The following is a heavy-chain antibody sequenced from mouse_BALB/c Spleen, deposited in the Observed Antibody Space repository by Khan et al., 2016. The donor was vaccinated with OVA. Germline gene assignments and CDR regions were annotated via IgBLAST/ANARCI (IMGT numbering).Heavy chain of an antibody. Sequence: VQLKESGPELMKPGTSVKISCKASGYSFTTYYIHWVMQSHETSLEWIGYIDPFSGGTTYNQKFKGKATLTVDKSSSTAYIHLSNLISEDSAVYYCTRHGYVAWFTYWGQGTLVTVSA. CDR2: IDPFSGGT. V-gene: IGHV1S135*01. J-gene: IGHJ3*01. CDR3: TRHGYVAWFTY. D-gene: IGHD2-2*01. CDR1: GYSFTTYY.